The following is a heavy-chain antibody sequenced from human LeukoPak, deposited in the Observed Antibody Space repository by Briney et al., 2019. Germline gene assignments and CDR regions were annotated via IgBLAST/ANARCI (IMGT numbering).Heavy chain of an antibody. CDR3: ARMATGTGAFDI. CDR2: IYPGNSGT. J-gene: IGHJ3*02. Sequence: GESLKISCKGSGYSFTTYWIGWVRQMPGKGLEWMGIIYPGNSGTRYSPSFQGQVTISADKSISTAYLQWSSLKAPDTAMYYCARMATGTGAFDIWGQGTMVTVSS. V-gene: IGHV5-51*01. D-gene: IGHD1-1*01. CDR1: GYSFTTYW.